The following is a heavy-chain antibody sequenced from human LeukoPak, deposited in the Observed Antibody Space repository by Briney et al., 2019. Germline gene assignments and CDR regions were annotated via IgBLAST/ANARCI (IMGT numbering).Heavy chain of an antibody. D-gene: IGHD1-1*01. Sequence: SETLSLTCAVSGGSISSSNWWSWVRQPPGKGLEWIGEIYHSGSTNYNPSLKSRVTISVDKSKNQFSLKLSSVTAADTAVYYCAKDAHGTAYYYYSYLDVWGKGTTVTVSS. V-gene: IGHV4-4*02. CDR2: IYHSGST. CDR1: GGSISSSNW. CDR3: AKDAHGTAYYYYSYLDV. J-gene: IGHJ6*03.